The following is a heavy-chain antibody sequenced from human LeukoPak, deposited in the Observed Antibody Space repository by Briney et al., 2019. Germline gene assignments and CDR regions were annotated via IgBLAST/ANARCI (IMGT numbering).Heavy chain of an antibody. V-gene: IGHV4-39*01. D-gene: IGHD3-9*01. J-gene: IGHJ2*01. CDR1: GGSISSGSYY. Sequence: SETLSLTCAVSGGSISSGSYYWGWIRQPPGKGLEWIGSIYYTGSTYYNPSLKSRVTISVDTSKNQFSLNLSSVTAADTAVYYCASLDWSNWCFDLWGRGTLVIVSS. CDR3: ASLDWSNWCFDL. CDR2: IYYTGST.